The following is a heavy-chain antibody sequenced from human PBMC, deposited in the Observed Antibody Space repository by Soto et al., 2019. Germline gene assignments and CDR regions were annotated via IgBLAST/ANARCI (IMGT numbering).Heavy chain of an antibody. D-gene: IGHD6-13*01. CDR3: ARHEGGAAAHRPIDY. J-gene: IGHJ4*02. V-gene: IGHV4-39*01. CDR2: IYYSGRT. Sequence: PSETLSLTCTVSGGSVRSSSYYWGWIRQPPGKGLEWIASIYYSGRTHNNPALKSRVTMSIDTYTNQFSLKMNSVTAADTAVYYCARHEGGAAAHRPIDYWGQGTLVTVSS. CDR1: GGSVRSSSYY.